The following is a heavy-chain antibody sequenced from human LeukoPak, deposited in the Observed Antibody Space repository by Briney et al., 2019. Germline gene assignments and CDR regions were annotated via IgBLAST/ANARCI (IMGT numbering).Heavy chain of an antibody. CDR2: VYYSANT. D-gene: IGHD5-12*01. V-gene: IGHV4-39*01. Sequence: SETLSLTCTVSGDSISSSSYYWDWIRQPPGKGLEWIGNVYYSANTYYNPSLKSRVTISVDTSKNQFSLKLRSVTAADTAIYYCARHSRSAYSGYENAFDIWGQGTVVTVSS. CDR3: ARHSRSAYSGYENAFDI. CDR1: GDSISSSSYY. J-gene: IGHJ3*02.